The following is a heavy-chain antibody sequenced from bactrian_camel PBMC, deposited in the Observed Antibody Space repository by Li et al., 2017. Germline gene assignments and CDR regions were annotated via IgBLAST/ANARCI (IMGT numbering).Heavy chain of an antibody. Sequence: HVQLVESGGGSVQAGGCLRLSCAAAILSRKCMGWFRKSAGKEREGVAVIDSDGRTMYADSEKGRFTISKDNAKNTLYLQMNSLKPDDTAMYYCAAALDGCWTLSKEHYPYWGQGTQVTVS. J-gene: IGHJ4*01. CDR1: ILSRKC. V-gene: IGHV3S53*01. CDR3: AAALDGCWTLSKEHYPY. D-gene: IGHD1*01. CDR2: IDSDGRT.